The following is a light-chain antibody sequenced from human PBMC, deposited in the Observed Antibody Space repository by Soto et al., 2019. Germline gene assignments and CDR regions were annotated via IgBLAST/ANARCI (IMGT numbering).Light chain of an antibody. CDR1: QDVSSY. J-gene: IGKJ2*01. CDR2: DAS. V-gene: IGKV3-11*01. CDR3: QQRSSWPLYT. Sequence: EIVLTQSPATLSLSPGERATLSCRASQDVSSYLAWYQQKPGQAPRLLIYDASNRATGIPARFSGSGSGTDFTLTISSLEPEDFVIYYCQQRSSWPLYTFGQGTKLEIK.